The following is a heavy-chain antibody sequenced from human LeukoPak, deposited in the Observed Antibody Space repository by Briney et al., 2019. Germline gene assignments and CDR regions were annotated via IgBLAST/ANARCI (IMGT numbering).Heavy chain of an antibody. CDR1: GYTFTRYA. Sequence: ASVKVSCKASGYTFTRYAMNWVRQAPGQGPEWMGWINTNTGNPTYAQGFTGRFVFSLDTSVSTAYLQISSLKAGDTAVYYSARAGAPYFYYYMDVWGKGTTVTVSS. CDR2: INTNTGNP. D-gene: IGHD4-17*01. J-gene: IGHJ6*03. CDR3: ARAGAPYFYYYMDV. V-gene: IGHV7-4-1*02.